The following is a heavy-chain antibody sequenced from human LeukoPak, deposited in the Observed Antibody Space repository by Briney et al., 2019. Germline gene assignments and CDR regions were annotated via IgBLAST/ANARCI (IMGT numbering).Heavy chain of an antibody. J-gene: IGHJ4*02. V-gene: IGHV4-59*12. D-gene: IGHD3-22*01. CDR2: IYYSGST. CDR1: GGSISSYY. Sequence: PSETLSLTCTVSGGSISSYYWSWIRQPPGKGLEWIGSIYYSGSTYYNPSLKSRVTISVDTSKNQFSLKLSSVTAADTAVYYCATVLTYYDSSGEGYWGQGTLVTVSS. CDR3: ATVLTYYDSSGEGY.